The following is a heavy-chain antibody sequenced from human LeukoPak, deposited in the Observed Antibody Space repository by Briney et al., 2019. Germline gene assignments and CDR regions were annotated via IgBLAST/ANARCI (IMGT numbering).Heavy chain of an antibody. CDR3: ARGRRGRFLEIYYYMDV. CDR2: INHSGST. D-gene: IGHD3-3*01. Sequence: SETLSLTCAVYGGSFSGYYWSWIRQPPGKGLEWIGEINHSGSTNYNPSLKSRVTISVDTSKNQFYLKLSSVTAADTAVCYCARGRRGRFLEIYYYMDVWGKGTTVTVSS. CDR1: GGSFSGYY. V-gene: IGHV4-34*01. J-gene: IGHJ6*03.